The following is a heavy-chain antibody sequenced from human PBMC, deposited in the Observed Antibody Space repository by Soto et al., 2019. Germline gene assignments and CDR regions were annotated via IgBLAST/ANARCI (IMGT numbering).Heavy chain of an antibody. J-gene: IGHJ4*02. V-gene: IGHV4-30-4*01. CDR3: ASQYYYDSSGYYGDDY. CDR1: GGSISSGDYY. CDR2: IYYSGCT. D-gene: IGHD3-22*01. Sequence: SETLSLTCTVSGGSISSGDYYWSWIRQPPGKGLEWIGYIYYSGCTYYNPSLKSRVTISVDTSKNQFSLKLSSVTAADTAVYYCASQYYYDSSGYYGDDYWGQGTLVTVSS.